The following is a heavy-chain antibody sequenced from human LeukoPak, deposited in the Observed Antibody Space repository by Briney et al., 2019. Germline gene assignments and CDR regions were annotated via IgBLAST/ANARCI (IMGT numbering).Heavy chain of an antibody. D-gene: IGHD4-23*01. Sequence: GRSLRLSCAASGFTFSSYGMHWVRQAPGKGLEWVALIWYDGSNKYYTDSVKGRLTISRDNSKDTLFLQMNSLRAEDTAVYYCAREGPRGNSQFDYWGQGTLVTVSS. CDR3: AREGPRGNSQFDY. CDR1: GFTFSSYG. CDR2: IWYDGSNK. V-gene: IGHV3-33*01. J-gene: IGHJ4*02.